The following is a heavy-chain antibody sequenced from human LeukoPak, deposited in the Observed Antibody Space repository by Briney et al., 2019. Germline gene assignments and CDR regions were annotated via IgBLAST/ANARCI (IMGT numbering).Heavy chain of an antibody. D-gene: IGHD2-15*01. CDR1: GFTFSSYG. CDR2: ISWNSDSI. V-gene: IGHV3-9*01. CDR3: AKEADVGYCSGGSCYVGWFDP. Sequence: QTGGSLRLSCAASGFTFSSYGMSWVRQAPGKGLEWVSGISWNSDSIGYADSVKGRFTISRDNAKNSLYLQMNSLRAEDTALYYCAKEADVGYCSGGSCYVGWFDPWGQGTLVTVSS. J-gene: IGHJ5*02.